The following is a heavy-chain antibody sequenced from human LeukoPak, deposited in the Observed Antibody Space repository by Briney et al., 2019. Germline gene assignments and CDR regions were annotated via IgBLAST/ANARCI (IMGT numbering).Heavy chain of an antibody. J-gene: IGHJ4*02. CDR3: VKDFVGAEEF. CDR1: GFTLSSYW. CDR2: INEDGSTI. V-gene: IGHV3-74*01. Sequence: GGSLRLSCAASGFTLSSYWMHWVRQAPGKGLVWVSRINEDGSTINYADSVRGRFTISRDIAKNTLYLQMNSLRPEDTAVYYCVKDFVGAEEFWGQGTLVTVSS. D-gene: IGHD1-26*01.